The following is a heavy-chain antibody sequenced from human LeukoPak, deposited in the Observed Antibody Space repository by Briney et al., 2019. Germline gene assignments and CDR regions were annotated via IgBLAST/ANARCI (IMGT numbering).Heavy chain of an antibody. CDR1: GFTFSTYE. D-gene: IGHD2-21*01. CDR3: ARETASCGGDCYDY. V-gene: IGHV3-48*03. CDR2: ISSNNDLI. Sequence: PGGSLSLCCVASGFTFSTYEFNLVRQAPGKGLEWSSYISSNNDLIYYADSVRGRFTVSRDNTKSSLYLQMNRLRAEHTAVYYCARETASCGGDCYDYWGQGTLVTVSS. J-gene: IGHJ4*02.